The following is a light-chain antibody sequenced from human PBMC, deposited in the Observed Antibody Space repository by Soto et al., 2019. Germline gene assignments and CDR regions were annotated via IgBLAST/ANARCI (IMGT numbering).Light chain of an antibody. J-gene: IGKJ1*01. V-gene: IGKV3D-15*01. CDR3: QQYNNWPPWT. CDR2: GAS. Sequence: EIVLTQSPGTLSLSPGERSTLSCRSSQSVSNNYLAWYQQKPGQAPRLLIYGASNRATGIPVRFSGSGSGTEFTLTISSLQSEDFAVYYCQQYNNWPPWTFGQGTKVDIK. CDR1: QSVSNN.